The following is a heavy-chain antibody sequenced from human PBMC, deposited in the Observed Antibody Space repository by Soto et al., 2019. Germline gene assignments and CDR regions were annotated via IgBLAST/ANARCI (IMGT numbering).Heavy chain of an antibody. Sequence: QVQLVESGGGVVQPGRSLRLSCAASGFTFSSYGMHWVRQAPGKGLVWVACISYDGSNKYYADSGKGRFTISIDNSKNTLYLQMNSLRAEDPAVYYFAKDLPTVTTWFDSDYYNYYGMNVWGQWTTVTVSS. D-gene: IGHD4-17*01. J-gene: IGHJ6*02. CDR1: GFTFSSYG. CDR3: AKDLPTVTTWFDSDYYNYYGMNV. CDR2: ISYDGSNK. V-gene: IGHV3-30*18.